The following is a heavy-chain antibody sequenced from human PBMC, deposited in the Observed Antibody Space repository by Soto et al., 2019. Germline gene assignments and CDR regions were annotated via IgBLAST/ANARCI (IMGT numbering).Heavy chain of an antibody. CDR2: IYSSGTT. J-gene: IGHJ5*02. CDR1: GGSISNYY. CDR3: VRDVGGSGWFAP. V-gene: IGHV4-4*07. Sequence: SETLSLTCTVSGGSISNYYCSWIRQSAGKGLEWIGRIYSSGTTNYNPSLKSRVTMSVDMSKSQFSLNVRSVTAADTAVYYCVRDVGGSGWFAPWGQGTLVTVSS.